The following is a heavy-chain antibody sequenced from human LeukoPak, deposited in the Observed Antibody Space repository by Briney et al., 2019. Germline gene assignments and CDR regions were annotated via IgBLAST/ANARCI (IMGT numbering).Heavy chain of an antibody. J-gene: IGHJ4*02. CDR1: GYTFTGYY. CDR2: INPNSGGT. Sequence: GASVTVSCKASGYTFTGYYMHWVRQAPGQGLEWMGWINPNSGGTNYAQKFQGRVTMTRDTSISTAYMELSRLRSDDTAVYYCATGVRYGDLRGTFDYWGQGTLVTVSP. V-gene: IGHV1-2*02. CDR3: ATGVRYGDLRGTFDY. D-gene: IGHD4-17*01.